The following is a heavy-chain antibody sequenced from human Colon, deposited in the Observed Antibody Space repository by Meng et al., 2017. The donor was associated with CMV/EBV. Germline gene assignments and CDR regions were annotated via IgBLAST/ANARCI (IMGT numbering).Heavy chain of an antibody. CDR1: GYVFDRYG. Sequence: QVQLVQSGAEVKKPGASVKVSCKTSGYVFDRYGISWVRQAPGQGLEWMGWISADNRYTSYAQKLEGRVTMTRDTSTSTAYMELRSLRSDDTAVYYCARVYEYSSSWGSDYWGQGTLVTVSS. CDR2: ISADNRYT. D-gene: IGHD6-6*01. V-gene: IGHV1-18*01. J-gene: IGHJ4*02. CDR3: ARVYEYSSSWGSDY.